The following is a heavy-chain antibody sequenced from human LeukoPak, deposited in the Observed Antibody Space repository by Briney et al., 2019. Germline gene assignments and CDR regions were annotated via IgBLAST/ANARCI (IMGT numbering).Heavy chain of an antibody. V-gene: IGHV3-21*01. CDR1: GFTFSSYN. D-gene: IGHD3-10*01. CDR3: ARAEVLLWFGESPGAEYFQH. CDR2: ISTRGSYI. Sequence: TGGSLRLSCAASGFTFSSYNMNWVRQAPGKRLEWVSSISTRGSYIYYADSVKGRFTISRDNAKNSLYLQMNSLRAEDTAVYYCARAEVLLWFGESPGAEYFQHWGQGTLVTVSS. J-gene: IGHJ1*01.